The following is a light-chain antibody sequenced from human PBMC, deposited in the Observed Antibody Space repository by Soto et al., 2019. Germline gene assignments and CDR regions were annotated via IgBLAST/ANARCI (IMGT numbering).Light chain of an antibody. V-gene: IGKV3-15*01. J-gene: IGKJ4*01. CDR1: QTVSSN. CDR3: QQYDKWPLT. Sequence: VLPPSPATLSLSPGARVTLSCRASQTVSSNLAWYQQNPGQAPRLLIYGASTRATGIPARFGGSGSGTEFTLTISSLQSEDFAVYYCQQYDKWPLTFGRGTKVDIK. CDR2: GAS.